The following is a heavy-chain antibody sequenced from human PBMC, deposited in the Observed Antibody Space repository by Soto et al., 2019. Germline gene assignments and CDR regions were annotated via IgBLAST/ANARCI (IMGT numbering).Heavy chain of an antibody. CDR2: IYYSGST. V-gene: IGHV4-61*01. CDR1: GGSVSSGSYY. Sequence: QVQLQESGPGLVKPSETLSLTCTVSGGSVSSGSYYWSWIRQPPGKGLEWIGYIYYSGSTNYNPSLKSRVTISVDTSKNQFSLKLSSVTAADTAVYYCARDSWYSKTYGMDVWGQGTTVTVSS. D-gene: IGHD4-4*01. CDR3: ARDSWYSKTYGMDV. J-gene: IGHJ6*02.